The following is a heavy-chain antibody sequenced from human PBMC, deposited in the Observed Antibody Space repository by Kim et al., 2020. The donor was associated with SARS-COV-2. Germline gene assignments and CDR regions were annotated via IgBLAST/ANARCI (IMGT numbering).Heavy chain of an antibody. D-gene: IGHD6-13*01. J-gene: IGHJ4*02. CDR3: ARDVGQQQLVLYFDY. Sequence: QQFQGRVTSTRDTSASTAYMELSSLRSEDTAVYYCARDVGQQQLVLYFDYWGQGTLVTVSS. V-gene: IGHV1-3*01.